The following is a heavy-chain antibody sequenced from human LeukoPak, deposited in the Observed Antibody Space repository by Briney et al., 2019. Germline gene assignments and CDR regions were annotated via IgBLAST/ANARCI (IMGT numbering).Heavy chain of an antibody. CDR2: IYYSGST. CDR3: ARVTPKYYDYVWGSYRYVHAFDI. D-gene: IGHD3-16*02. J-gene: IGHJ3*02. Sequence: PSETLSLTCTVSGGSISSGGYYWSWIRQHPGKGLEWIGYIYYSGSTYYNPSLKSRVTISVDTSKNQFSLKLSSVTAADTAVYYCARVTPKYYDYVWGSYRYVHAFDIWGQGTMVTVSS. V-gene: IGHV4-31*03. CDR1: GGSISSGGYY.